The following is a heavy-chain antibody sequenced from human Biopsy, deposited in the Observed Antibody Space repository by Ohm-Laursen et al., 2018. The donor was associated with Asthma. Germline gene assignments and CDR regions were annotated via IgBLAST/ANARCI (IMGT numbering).Heavy chain of an antibody. V-gene: IGHV3-23*01. CDR2: ISASGVRT. J-gene: IGHJ5*02. CDR1: GFTFSGSW. CDR3: AKITTDRQKANNWFDP. Sequence: GSLRLSCTASGFTFSGSWMIWVRQAPGEGLEWVSSISASGVRTFYADSVKGRFTVSRDSSRNTLYLQLGTLRVEDTAVYFCAKITTDRQKANNWFDPWGQGTLVTVSS. D-gene: IGHD3-22*01.